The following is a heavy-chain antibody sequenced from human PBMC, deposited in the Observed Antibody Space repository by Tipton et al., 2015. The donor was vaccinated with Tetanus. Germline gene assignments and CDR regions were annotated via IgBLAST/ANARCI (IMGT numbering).Heavy chain of an antibody. J-gene: IGHJ4*02. D-gene: IGHD2/OR15-2a*01. CDR1: GFTFSDYG. Sequence: SLRLSCAASGFTFSDYGMSWVRQAPGKGLGWVANIKEDGSEMYYADSVKGRFTISRDNARNSLSVHMNSLTAEDTAVYYCARLRVYCSTACYSREDYWGQGTLVTVSS. V-gene: IGHV3-7*01. CDR3: ARLRVYCSTACYSREDY. CDR2: IKEDGSEM.